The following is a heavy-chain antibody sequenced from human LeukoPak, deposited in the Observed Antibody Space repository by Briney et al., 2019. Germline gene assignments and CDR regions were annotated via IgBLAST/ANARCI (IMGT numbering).Heavy chain of an antibody. CDR3: AKDQAYYDFWSGYYNNWFDP. Sequence: GGSLRLSCAASGFTFSSYAMSWVRQAPGKGLEWVSAISGSGGSTYYADSVKGRFTISRDNSKNTLYLQMNSLRAEDTAVYYCAKDQAYYDFWSGYYNNWFDPWGQGTLVTVSS. J-gene: IGHJ5*02. D-gene: IGHD3-3*01. CDR2: ISGSGGST. V-gene: IGHV3-23*01. CDR1: GFTFSSYA.